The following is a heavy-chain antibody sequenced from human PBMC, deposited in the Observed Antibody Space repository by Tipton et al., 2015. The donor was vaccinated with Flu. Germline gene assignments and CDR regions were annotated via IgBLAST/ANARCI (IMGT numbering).Heavy chain of an antibody. CDR1: SGSIGSTNYF. CDR2: IYPSGTT. V-gene: IGHV4-39*01. D-gene: IGHD2-15*01. CDR3: ATKLGYCSADSCFYYMNV. Sequence: GLVKPSETLSLTCTVSSGSIGSTNYFCAWIRQPPGKRLELIGSIYPSGTTYYNPSLKSRVTISADTSKSQFSLNLNSVTAADTAVYYCATKLGYCSADSCFYYMNVWGKGTTVTVSS. J-gene: IGHJ6*03.